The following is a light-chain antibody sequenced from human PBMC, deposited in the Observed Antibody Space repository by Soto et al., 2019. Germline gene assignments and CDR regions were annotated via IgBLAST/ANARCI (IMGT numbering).Light chain of an antibody. V-gene: IGKV1-13*02. J-gene: IGKJ4*01. Sequence: ASHLTQSPSSLSASVGDRVTITCRASQGISRSLAWYQQKPGKAPKFLIYDASSLQSGVPLRFSGSGSGTDFTLTITSLQPEDFATYSCQQFNSYPFTFGGGTKV. CDR2: DAS. CDR1: QGISRS. CDR3: QQFNSYPFT.